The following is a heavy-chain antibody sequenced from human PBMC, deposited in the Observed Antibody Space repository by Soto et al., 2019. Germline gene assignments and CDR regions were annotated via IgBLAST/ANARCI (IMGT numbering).Heavy chain of an antibody. Sequence: PGESLKISCKGSGFSFTSFWIGWVRQMPGKGLEWMGIIYPGDSDTRYSPSFQGQVTISADKSISTAYLQWSSLKASDTAMYYCARQLSEYVWGSYRQDGMDVWGQGTTVTVSS. CDR1: GFSFTSFW. V-gene: IGHV5-51*01. CDR2: IYPGDSDT. D-gene: IGHD3-16*02. J-gene: IGHJ6*02. CDR3: ARQLSEYVWGSYRQDGMDV.